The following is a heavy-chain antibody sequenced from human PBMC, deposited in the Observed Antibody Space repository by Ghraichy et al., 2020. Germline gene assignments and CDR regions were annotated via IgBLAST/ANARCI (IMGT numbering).Heavy chain of an antibody. CDR1: GFTFSSYS. J-gene: IGHJ3*02. Sequence: GGSLRLSCVASGFTFSSYSMDWVRQAPGKGPEWVSSITSGGRYIYYADSVKGRFTISRDNAENSLYLQMNSLRDEDTAVYYCVREVNWGYAFDMWGQGTMVTVSS. D-gene: IGHD7-27*01. CDR3: VREVNWGYAFDM. V-gene: IGHV3-21*01. CDR2: ITSGGRYI.